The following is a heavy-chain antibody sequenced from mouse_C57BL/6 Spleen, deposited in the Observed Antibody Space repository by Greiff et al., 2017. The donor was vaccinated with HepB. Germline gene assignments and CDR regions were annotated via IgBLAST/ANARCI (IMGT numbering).Heavy chain of an antibody. CDR3: VRGGVTTGFAY. Sequence: VQLQQPGAELVKPGASVKLSCKASGYTFTSYWMHWVKQRPGQGLEWIGMIHPNSGSTNYNEKFKSKATLTVDKSSSTAYMQLSSLTSEDSAVYYGVRGGVTTGFAYWGQGTLVTVSA. V-gene: IGHV1-64*01. J-gene: IGHJ3*01. CDR2: IHPNSGST. D-gene: IGHD2-2*01. CDR1: GYTFTSYW.